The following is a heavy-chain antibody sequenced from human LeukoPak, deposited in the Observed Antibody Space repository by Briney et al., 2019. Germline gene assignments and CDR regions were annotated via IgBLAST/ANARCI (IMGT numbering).Heavy chain of an antibody. CDR1: GYSISSGYY. CDR3: ARDSGVLGWFDP. D-gene: IGHD1-1*01. Sequence: SETLSLTCTVSGYSISSGYYWGWIRQPPGKGLEWIGSIYHSGSTYYNPSLKSRVTISVDTSKNQFSLKLSSVTAADTAVYYCARDSGVLGWFDPWGQGTLVTVSS. J-gene: IGHJ5*02. V-gene: IGHV4-38-2*02. CDR2: IYHSGST.